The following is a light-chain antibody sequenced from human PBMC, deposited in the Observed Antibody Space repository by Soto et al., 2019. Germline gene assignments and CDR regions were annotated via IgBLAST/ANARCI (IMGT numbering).Light chain of an antibody. CDR2: EVS. J-gene: IGLJ2*01. CDR1: SSDVGGYNY. Sequence: QSALTQPPSASGSPGQSVTISCTGTSSDVGGYNYVSWYQQHPGKAPKLMISEVSKRPSGVPDRFSGSKSGNTASLTVSGRQAEDEADDYCSSFAGNNNLVFGGGTKLTVL. CDR3: SSFAGNNNLV. V-gene: IGLV2-8*01.